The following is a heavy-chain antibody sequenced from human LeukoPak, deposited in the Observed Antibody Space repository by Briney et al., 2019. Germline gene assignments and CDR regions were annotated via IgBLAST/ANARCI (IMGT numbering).Heavy chain of an antibody. V-gene: IGHV1-69*04. CDR2: IIPILGIA. CDR3: ARIVGTLSGYYGMDV. D-gene: IGHD1-14*01. J-gene: IGHJ6*02. CDR1: GGTFSSYA. Sequence: SVKVSCKASGGTFSSYAISWVRQAPGQGLEWMGRIIPILGIASYAQRFQGRVTITADKSTSTAYMELSSLRSEDTAVYYCARIVGTLSGYYGMDVWGQGTTVTVSS.